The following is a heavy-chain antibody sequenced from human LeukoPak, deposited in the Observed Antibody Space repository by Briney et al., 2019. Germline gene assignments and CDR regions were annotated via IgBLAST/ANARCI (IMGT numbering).Heavy chain of an antibody. V-gene: IGHV1-2*02. D-gene: IGHD2-8*02. Sequence: ASVKVSCKASGYTFTGYYMHWVRQAPGQGLEWMGWINPNSGGTNYAQKFQGRVTMTRDTSISTAYMELRSLRSDDTAVYYRARQNYWSYRYNWFDPWGQGTLVTVSS. CDR3: ARQNYWSYRYNWFDP. J-gene: IGHJ5*02. CDR1: GYTFTGYY. CDR2: INPNSGGT.